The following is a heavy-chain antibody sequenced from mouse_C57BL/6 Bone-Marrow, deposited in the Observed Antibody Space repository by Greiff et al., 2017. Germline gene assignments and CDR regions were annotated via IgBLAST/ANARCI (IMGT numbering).Heavy chain of an antibody. CDR2: IYPGGGYT. J-gene: IGHJ3*01. D-gene: IGHD2-4*01. Sequence: QVQLQQSGAELVGPGTSVKMSCKASGYTFTNYWIGWAKQRPGHGLEWIGVIYPGGGYTNYNEKFKGKATLTADKSSSTAYMQFSSLTSEDSAIYYCVRIGGYDYDVIAYWGQGTLVTVSA. CDR1: GYTFTNYW. CDR3: VRIGGYDYDVIAY. V-gene: IGHV1-63*01.